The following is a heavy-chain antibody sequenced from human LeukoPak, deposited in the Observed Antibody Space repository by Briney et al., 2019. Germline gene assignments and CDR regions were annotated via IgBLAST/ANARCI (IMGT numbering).Heavy chain of an antibody. D-gene: IGHD4-11*01. J-gene: IGHJ4*02. CDR2: LSSSSSYI. CDR3: ARDDSNCLDY. Sequence: EWVSSLSSSSSYIYYADSVKGRFTISRDNAKNSLYLQMNSLRAEDTAVYYCARDDSNCLDYWGQGTLVTVSS. V-gene: IGHV3-21*01.